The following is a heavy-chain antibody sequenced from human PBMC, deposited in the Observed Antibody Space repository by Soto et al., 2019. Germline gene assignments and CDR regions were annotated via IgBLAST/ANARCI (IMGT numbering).Heavy chain of an antibody. V-gene: IGHV3-23*01. Sequence: PGGSLRLSCAAAGFTFRDYAMSWVRQAPGKGLQWVSGISDSGGTTYYADSVKGRFTISRDNSKNILYLQIKSLRDEDTAMYYCAKDLRYYSSGPSGWFDSWGQGTQVTVSS. J-gene: IGHJ5*01. CDR3: AKDLRYYSSGPSGWFDS. CDR1: GFTFRDYA. D-gene: IGHD3-10*01. CDR2: ISDSGGTT.